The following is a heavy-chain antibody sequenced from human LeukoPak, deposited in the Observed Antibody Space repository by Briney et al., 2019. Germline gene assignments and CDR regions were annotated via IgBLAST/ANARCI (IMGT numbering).Heavy chain of an antibody. CDR2: ISGSGGST. D-gene: IGHD3-22*01. Sequence: GGSLRLSCAASGFTFSSYAMSWVRQAPGKGLEWVSAISGSGGSTYYADSVKGRFTISRDNSKNTLHLQMNSLRAEDTAVYYCAKDLYYDSSGYSSFDYWGQGTLVTVSS. V-gene: IGHV3-23*01. CDR1: GFTFSSYA. J-gene: IGHJ4*02. CDR3: AKDLYYDSSGYSSFDY.